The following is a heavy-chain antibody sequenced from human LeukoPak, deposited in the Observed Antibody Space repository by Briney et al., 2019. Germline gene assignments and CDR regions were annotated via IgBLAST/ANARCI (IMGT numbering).Heavy chain of an antibody. V-gene: IGHV3-33*07. CDR1: GFTFSNHG. J-gene: IGHJ4*02. CDR2: IWYDGTKK. CDR3: ARDRAVRYFDY. Sequence: PGGSLRLSCAASGFTFSNHGMYWVGHAPGKGLEWVALIWYDGTKKYYADSVKGRLTISRDNSQNTLYLEMNSLRAEDTAVYYCARDRAVRYFDYWGQGTLVTVSS. D-gene: IGHD3-16*02.